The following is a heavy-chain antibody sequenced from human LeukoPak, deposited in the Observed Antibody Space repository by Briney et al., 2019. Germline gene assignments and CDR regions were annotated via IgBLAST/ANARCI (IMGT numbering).Heavy chain of an antibody. CDR1: GFTASSNY. CDR3: ARVRPDSSGYRPYFDY. V-gene: IGHV3-53*01. CDR2: IYSGGST. J-gene: IGHJ4*02. Sequence: GGSLRLSCAASGFTASSNYMSWVRQAPGKGLEWVSVIYSGGSTYYADSVKGRFTISRDNSKNTLYLQMNSLRAEDTAVYYCARVRPDSSGYRPYFDYWGQGTLVTVSS. D-gene: IGHD3-22*01.